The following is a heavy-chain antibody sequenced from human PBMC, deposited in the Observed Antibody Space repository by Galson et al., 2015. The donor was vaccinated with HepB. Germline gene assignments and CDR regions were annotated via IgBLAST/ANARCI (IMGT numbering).Heavy chain of an antibody. CDR3: ARASWGSLANYFDF. Sequence: SLRLSCAASGFTFNSYSLHWVRQAPGKGLEWVAVVSYDGGEKFYADSAKGRFTISRDKSKNTLHLQMNGLRPEDTAVYYCARASWGSLANYFDFWGQGTLVTVSS. V-gene: IGHV3-30-3*01. J-gene: IGHJ4*02. D-gene: IGHD3-16*01. CDR2: VSYDGGEK. CDR1: GFTFNSYS.